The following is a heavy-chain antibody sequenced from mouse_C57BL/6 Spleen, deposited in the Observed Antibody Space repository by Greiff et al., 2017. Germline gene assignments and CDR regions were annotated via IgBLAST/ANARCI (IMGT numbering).Heavy chain of an antibody. CDR3: ARPYSNSLWYFDV. CDR1: GYTFTSYW. D-gene: IGHD2-5*01. CDR2: INPSNGGT. J-gene: IGHJ1*03. Sequence: VKLQQPGTELVKPGASVKLSCKASGYTFTSYWMHWVKQRPGQGLEWIGNINPSNGGTNYNEKFKSKATLTVDKSSSTAYMQLSSLTSEDSAVYYCARPYSNSLWYFDVWGTGTTVTVSS. V-gene: IGHV1-53*01.